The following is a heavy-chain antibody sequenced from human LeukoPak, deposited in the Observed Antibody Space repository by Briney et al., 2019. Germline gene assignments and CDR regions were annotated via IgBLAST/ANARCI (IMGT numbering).Heavy chain of an antibody. J-gene: IGHJ4*02. CDR2: IKQDGSEK. Sequence: GGSLRLSCAATGFTVSSNYMSWVRQAPGKGLEWVANIKQDGSEKYYVDSVKGRFTISRDNAKNSLYLQMNSLRAEDTAVYYCAREDSSSRGDYWGQGTLVTVSS. CDR3: AREDSSSRGDY. D-gene: IGHD6-13*01. V-gene: IGHV3-7*01. CDR1: GFTVSSNY.